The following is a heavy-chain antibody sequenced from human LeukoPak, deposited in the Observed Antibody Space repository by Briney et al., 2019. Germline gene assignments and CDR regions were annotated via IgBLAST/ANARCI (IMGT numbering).Heavy chain of an antibody. Sequence: ASVKVSCKASGYTFTSYDINWVRQATAQGLEWMGCMNPNSGNTGYAQKFQGRVTMTRNTSISTAYMELSSLRSEDTAVYYCAREHDYGDPHDAFDIWGQGTMVTVSS. CDR3: AREHDYGDPHDAFDI. V-gene: IGHV1-8*01. D-gene: IGHD4-17*01. CDR1: GYTFTSYD. CDR2: MNPNSGNT. J-gene: IGHJ3*02.